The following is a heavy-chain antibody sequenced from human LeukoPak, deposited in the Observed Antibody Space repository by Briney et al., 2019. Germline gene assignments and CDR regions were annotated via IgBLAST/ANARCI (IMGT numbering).Heavy chain of an antibody. V-gene: IGHV3-11*01. CDR2: ISSSGSTV. Sequence: GGSLRLSCAASGFTFSDYYMSWIRQAPGEGLEWVSYISSSGSTVYYADSLKGRFTISRDNAKNSLYLQMKSLRAEDTAVYYCARLGHYYYFMDVWGKGTTVTVSS. CDR3: ARLGHYYYFMDV. CDR1: GFTFSDYY. J-gene: IGHJ6*03.